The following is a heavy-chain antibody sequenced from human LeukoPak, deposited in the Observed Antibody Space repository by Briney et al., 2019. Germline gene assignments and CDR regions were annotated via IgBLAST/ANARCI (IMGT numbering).Heavy chain of an antibody. CDR3: ASYADSGSYFDY. CDR1: GGSISSYY. CDR2: IYYSGST. Sequence: SETLSLTCTVSGGSISSYYWSWIRQPPGKGLEWIGYIYYSGSTNYNPSLRSRVTISVDTSKNQFSLKLSSVTAADTAVCYCASYADSGSYFDYWGQGTLVTVSS. V-gene: IGHV4-59*01. J-gene: IGHJ4*02. D-gene: IGHD4-17*01.